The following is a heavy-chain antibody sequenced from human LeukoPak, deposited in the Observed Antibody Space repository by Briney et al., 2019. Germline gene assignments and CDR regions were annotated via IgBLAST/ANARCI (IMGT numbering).Heavy chain of an antibody. CDR1: SGSISSSSYY. Sequence: SETLSFTCIVSSGSISSSSYYWGWIRQPPGKGLGWVGSIYYTGATYYNPSLESRVAISVDTSKNQFSLKLTSVTAADTAVYYCARHPWATKPGSFDIWGQGTMVTVSS. CDR3: ARHPWATKPGSFDI. V-gene: IGHV4-39*01. J-gene: IGHJ3*02. D-gene: IGHD5-24*01. CDR2: IYYTGAT.